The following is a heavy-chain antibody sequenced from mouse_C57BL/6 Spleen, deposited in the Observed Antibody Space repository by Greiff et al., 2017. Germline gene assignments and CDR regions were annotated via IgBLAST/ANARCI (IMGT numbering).Heavy chain of an antibody. CDR1: GFTFSSYA. Sequence: EVQLQASGEGLVKPGGSLKLSCAASGFTFSSYAMSWVRQTPEKRLEWVAYISSGGDYIYYADTVKGRFTISRDNARNTLYLQMSSLKSEDTAMYYCTKAGDYDGYAMDYWGQGTSVTVSS. CDR3: TKAGDYDGYAMDY. V-gene: IGHV5-9-1*02. J-gene: IGHJ4*01. CDR2: ISSGGDYI. D-gene: IGHD2-4*01.